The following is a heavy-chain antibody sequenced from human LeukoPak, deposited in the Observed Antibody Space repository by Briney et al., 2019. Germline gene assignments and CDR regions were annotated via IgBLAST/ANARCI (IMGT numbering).Heavy chain of an antibody. J-gene: IGHJ4*02. Sequence: GGSLRLSCTASGFSFNTYWMTWVRQALGKGLEWVANIKPDGDTTNYLDSVKGRFTISRDNAKSSLHLQMNGLTAEDTAVYYCSRGPSTTLTTFWGQGTMVTVSS. CDR3: SRGPSTTLTTF. D-gene: IGHD4-17*01. CDR1: GFSFNTYW. CDR2: IKPDGDTT. V-gene: IGHV3-7*01.